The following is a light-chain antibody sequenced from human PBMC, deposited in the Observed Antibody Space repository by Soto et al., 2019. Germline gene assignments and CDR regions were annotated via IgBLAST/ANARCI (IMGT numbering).Light chain of an antibody. Sequence: DIQITQSPSTLSASVGDRVTITCRASQSVSSWLAWYQQKPGKAPKLLIYDASSLESGVPSRFSGSGSGTEFTLTISSLQPDDFATYSCQQYNSYRTFGQGTKVDIK. CDR3: QQYNSYRT. CDR1: QSVSSW. CDR2: DAS. V-gene: IGKV1-5*01. J-gene: IGKJ1*01.